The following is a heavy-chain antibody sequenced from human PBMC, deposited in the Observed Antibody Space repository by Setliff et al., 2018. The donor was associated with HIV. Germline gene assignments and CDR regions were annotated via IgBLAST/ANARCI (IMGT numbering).Heavy chain of an antibody. V-gene: IGHV4-30-4*08. J-gene: IGHJ3*02. CDR2: IYDSGRT. D-gene: IGHD3-22*01. Sequence: SETLSLTCTVSGGSIRSSNYYWSWIRQPPGKGLEWIGYIYDSGRTYYNPSLKRRVTISVDTSKNQFSLKLSSVTAADTAVYYCARDRENYYDSTGAFDIWGQGTMVTVSS. CDR1: GGSIRSSNYY. CDR3: ARDRENYYDSTGAFDI.